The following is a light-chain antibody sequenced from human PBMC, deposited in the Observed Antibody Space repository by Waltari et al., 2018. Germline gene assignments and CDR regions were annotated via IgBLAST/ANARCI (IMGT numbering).Light chain of an antibody. J-gene: IGLJ2*01. V-gene: IGLV3-21*04. CDR2: YDS. CDR3: QVWDSSSDRV. Sequence: SFVLTQPPSVSVAPGKTARTTCGGRHLGRRSVHWYPQKTGQAPVLVLFYDSARPSGIPERFSGSSSGDTATLTITRVEAGDEADYFCQVWDSSSDRVFGGGTKLTVL. CDR1: HLGRRS.